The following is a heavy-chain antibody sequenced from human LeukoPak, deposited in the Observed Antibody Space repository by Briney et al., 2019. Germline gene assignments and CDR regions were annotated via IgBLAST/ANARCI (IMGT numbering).Heavy chain of an antibody. V-gene: IGHV1-2*02. Sequence: GASVKVSCKTSGFTFTGYYIHWVRQAPGQRFEWLGWINPSTGGTDYAQNFQGRLTLTRDTSMNTAYLELRSLRIDDTAVYYCMRDWVDYWNDYSGQGTLVTVSS. CDR1: GFTFTGYY. D-gene: IGHD1-1*01. J-gene: IGHJ4*02. CDR2: INPSTGGT. CDR3: MRDWVDYWNDY.